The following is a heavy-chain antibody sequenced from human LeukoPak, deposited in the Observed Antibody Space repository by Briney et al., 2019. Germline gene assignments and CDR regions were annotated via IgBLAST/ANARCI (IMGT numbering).Heavy chain of an antibody. CDR1: GYTFTSYD. CDR3: ARAQHSIAAAGTGDDAFDI. J-gene: IGHJ3*02. V-gene: IGHV1-8*01. Sequence: ASVKVSCKASGYTFTSYDINWVRQATGQGLEWMGWMNPNSGNTGYAQKFQGRVTMTRDTSISTAYMELSRLRSDDTAVYYCARAQHSIAAAGTGDDAFDIWGQGTMVTVSS. CDR2: MNPNSGNT. D-gene: IGHD6-13*01.